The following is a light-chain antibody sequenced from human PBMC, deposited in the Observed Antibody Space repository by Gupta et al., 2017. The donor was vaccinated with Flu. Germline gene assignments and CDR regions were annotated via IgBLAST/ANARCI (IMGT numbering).Light chain of an antibody. CDR3: QQSYSQQSSSTPLTWT. CDR1: QSISRY. CDR2: AAS. J-gene: IGKJ1*01. Sequence: DIQMTQSPSSLSASVGDRVSITCRASQSISRYLNWYQQKPGKAPKLLIYAASNLQSGVPSRFSGSGSGTDFTLTITSLQPEDFATYYCQQSYSQQSSSTPLTWTFGQGTKVEI. V-gene: IGKV1-39*01.